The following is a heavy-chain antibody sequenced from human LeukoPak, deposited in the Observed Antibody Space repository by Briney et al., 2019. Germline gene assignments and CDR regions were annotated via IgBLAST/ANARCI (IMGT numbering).Heavy chain of an antibody. V-gene: IGHV3-74*01. J-gene: IGHJ4*02. CDR1: GNSW. CDR2: INGDGSWT. D-gene: IGHD2-2*01. CDR3: VSFYETY. Sequence: GGSLSLSCAASGNSWMHWVRQAPGKGLVWVSHINGDGSWTTYADSVKGRFTISKDNAKNTVYLQMNNLRAEDTAVYYCVSFYETYWGRGTLVTVSS.